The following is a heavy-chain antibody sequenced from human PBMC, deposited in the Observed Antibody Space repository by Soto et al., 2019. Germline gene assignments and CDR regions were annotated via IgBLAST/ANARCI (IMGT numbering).Heavy chain of an antibody. CDR3: ARTTLRTGNFDS. CDR2: IPYTGTT. CDR1: DYSVSSINW. J-gene: IGHJ4*02. V-gene: IGHV4-28*01. Sequence: PSETLSLTCVVSDYSVSSINWWGWIRQPPGKGLEWIGYIPYTGTTYYNPSLKSRVTMSVDTSKNQFSLQLTSVTAVDTAVYYCARTTLRTGNFDSWGQGTLVTVSS.